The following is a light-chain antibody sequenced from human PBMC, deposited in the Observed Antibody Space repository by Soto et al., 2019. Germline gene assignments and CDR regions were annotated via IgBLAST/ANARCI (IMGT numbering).Light chain of an antibody. CDR2: GAS. CDR3: QQYGDSLIT. Sequence: EIVLTQSPGTLSLSPGERATLSCRASQSVSSNYLAWYQLKPGQAPRLLIYGASSRATGIPDRLSGSGSGTDFTLTISRLEHDDFAVYYCQQYGDSLITFGQGTRLEIK. J-gene: IGKJ5*01. CDR1: QSVSSNY. V-gene: IGKV3-20*01.